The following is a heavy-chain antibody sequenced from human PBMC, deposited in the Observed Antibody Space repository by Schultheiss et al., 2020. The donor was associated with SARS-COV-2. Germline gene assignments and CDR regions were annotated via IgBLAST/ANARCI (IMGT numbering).Heavy chain of an antibody. D-gene: IGHD3-3*01. J-gene: IGHJ4*02. CDR3: TTVRDDFWSGYPNDY. CDR2: IDTDGSST. Sequence: GGSLRLSCAASGFTFSDYYMSWIRQAPGKGLEWVSRIDTDGSSTSYADSVKGRFTISRDNSKNTLYLQMNSLKTEDTAVYYCTTVRDDFWSGYPNDYWGQGTLVTVSS. V-gene: IGHV3-74*01. CDR1: GFTFSDYY.